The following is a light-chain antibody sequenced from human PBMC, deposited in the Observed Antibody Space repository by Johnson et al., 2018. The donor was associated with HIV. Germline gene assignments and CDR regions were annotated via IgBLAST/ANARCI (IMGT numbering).Light chain of an antibody. CDR3: GTWDSSLSSLYF. Sequence: QSVLTQPPSVSAAPGQKVTISCSGSSSNIGNNYVSWYQQFPGTAPKLLIYENNKRPSGIPDRFSGSKSGTSATLGITGLKTGDEADYYCGTWDSSLSSLYFFGTGTKVTVL. CDR2: ENN. CDR1: SSNIGNNY. V-gene: IGLV1-51*02. J-gene: IGLJ1*01.